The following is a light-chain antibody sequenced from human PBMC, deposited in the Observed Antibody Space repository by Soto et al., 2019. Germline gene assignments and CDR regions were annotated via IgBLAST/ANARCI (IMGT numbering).Light chain of an antibody. CDR2: YAS. J-gene: IGKJ3*01. CDR3: QHYSNWPPT. Sequence: EVVMTQSPATLSVSPGERATLSCRASQNVHSNIAWYQQTPGQAPSLLISYASTRATGIPARFSGSGSGTEFTLTISSLQSEDVGVYYCQHYSNWPPTFGPGTKVEIK. CDR1: QNVHSN. V-gene: IGKV3-15*01.